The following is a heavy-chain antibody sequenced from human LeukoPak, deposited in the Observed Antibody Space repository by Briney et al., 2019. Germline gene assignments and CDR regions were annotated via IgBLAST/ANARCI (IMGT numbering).Heavy chain of an antibody. D-gene: IGHD2-15*01. V-gene: IGHV3-53*01. Sequence: PGGSLRLSCAASGFTVSSNYMSWVRQAPEKGLEWVSVIYSGGSTYYADSVKGRFTISRDNSKNTLYLQMNSLRAEDTAVYYCARDLGYCSGGSCYRYPQWYFDYWGQGTLVTVSS. J-gene: IGHJ4*02. CDR2: IYSGGST. CDR3: ARDLGYCSGGSCYRYPQWYFDY. CDR1: GFTVSSNY.